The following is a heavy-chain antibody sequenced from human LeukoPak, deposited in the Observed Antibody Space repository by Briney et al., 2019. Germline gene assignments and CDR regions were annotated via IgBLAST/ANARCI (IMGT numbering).Heavy chain of an antibody. CDR2: IYYSGST. D-gene: IGHD3-22*01. CDR1: GGSISSYY. V-gene: IGHV4-59*01. J-gene: IGHJ2*01. CDR3: ARVGHYYDSGDYWPPWYFDL. Sequence: SETLSLTCTVSGGSISSYYRSWIRQPPGKGLEWIGHIYYSGSTNYNPSLKSRVTISVDTSKNQFSLKLSSVAAADTAVYYCARVGHYYDSGDYWPPWYFDLWGRGTLVTVSS.